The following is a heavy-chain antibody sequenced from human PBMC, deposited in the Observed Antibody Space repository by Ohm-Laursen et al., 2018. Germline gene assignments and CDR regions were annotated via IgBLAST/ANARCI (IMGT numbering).Heavy chain of an antibody. CDR1: SGAINSGGSY. J-gene: IGHJ6*02. D-gene: IGHD6-6*01. V-gene: IGHV4-31*03. Sequence: TLSLTCPVSSGAINSGGSYWTWIRQHPRRGLEWIGSLYHSGSTFYNPSLESRLSILIDTSKNQFSLKLTSVTAADTAVYYCARQISIAARTYYYYGMDVWGQGTTVTVSS. CDR2: LYHSGST. CDR3: ARQISIAARTYYYYGMDV.